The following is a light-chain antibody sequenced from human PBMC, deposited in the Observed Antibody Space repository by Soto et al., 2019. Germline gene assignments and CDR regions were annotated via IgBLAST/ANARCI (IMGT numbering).Light chain of an antibody. CDR3: QQYNSYPWT. CDR1: QSISSW. CDR2: KAS. Sequence: DIQMTQSLSTLSASVGDRVTITCRASQSISSWLAWYQQKPGKAPKVLIYKASSLESGVPSRFSGSGSGTESTLTISSLQPDDFATYYCQQYNSYPWTFCQGTKVEIK. V-gene: IGKV1-5*03. J-gene: IGKJ1*01.